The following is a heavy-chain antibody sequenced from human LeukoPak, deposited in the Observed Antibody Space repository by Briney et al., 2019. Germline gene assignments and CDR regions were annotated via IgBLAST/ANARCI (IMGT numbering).Heavy chain of an antibody. D-gene: IGHD6-19*01. CDR2: IYYSGST. J-gene: IGHJ6*03. CDR3: ARVPQGYKSGWYSGYYYYMDV. V-gene: IGHV4-39*07. CDR1: GGSISSSSYY. Sequence: PSETLSLTCTVSGGSISSSSYYWGWIRQPPGKGLEWIGSIYYSGSTYYNPSLKSRVTISVDTSKNQFSLKLSSVTAADTAVYYCARVPQGYKSGWYSGYYYYMDVWGKGTTVTISS.